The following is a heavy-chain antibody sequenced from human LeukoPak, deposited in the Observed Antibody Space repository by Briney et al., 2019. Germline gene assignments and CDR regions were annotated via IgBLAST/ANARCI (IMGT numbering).Heavy chain of an antibody. CDR2: INHGGST. D-gene: IGHD5-18*01. CDR1: GGSFSGDF. J-gene: IGHJ3*02. V-gene: IGHV4-34*10. Sequence: PSETLSLTCAVYGGSFSGDFWSWIRQSPGKGLEWIGEINHGGSTTYNPSLQSRVAMSVDTSTNQIYLKMASVTAADTAVYYCARDVPTVQLWRTGAFDIWGQGTMVTVSS. CDR3: ARDVPTVQLWRTGAFDI.